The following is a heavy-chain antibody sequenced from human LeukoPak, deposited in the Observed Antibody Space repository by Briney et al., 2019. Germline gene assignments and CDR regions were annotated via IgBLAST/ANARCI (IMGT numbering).Heavy chain of an antibody. CDR3: AGDIMVRGVYNWFDP. CDR2: INPNSGGT. D-gene: IGHD3-10*01. V-gene: IGHV1-2*02. J-gene: IGHJ5*02. Sequence: GASVKVSCKASGYTFTGYYMHWVRQAPGQGLEWMGWINPNSGGTNYAQKFQGRVTMTRDTSISTAYRELSRLRSDDTAVYYCAGDIMVRGVYNWFDPWGQGTLVTVSS. CDR1: GYTFTGYY.